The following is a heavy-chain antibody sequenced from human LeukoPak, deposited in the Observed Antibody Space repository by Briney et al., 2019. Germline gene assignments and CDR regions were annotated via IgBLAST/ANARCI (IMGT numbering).Heavy chain of an antibody. CDR1: GGSIRSTSYS. J-gene: IGHJ4*02. Sequence: PSETLSLTCTVSGGSIRSTSYSWGWIRQPPGQGLEWLGSISYSGSTYYNPSLKSRVTISVDTSKNQLSLRLSSVTAADTSVYYYARHQWVVAGIYFWGQGTLVTVSS. V-gene: IGHV4-39*01. D-gene: IGHD6-19*01. CDR2: ISYSGST. CDR3: ARHQWVVAGIYF.